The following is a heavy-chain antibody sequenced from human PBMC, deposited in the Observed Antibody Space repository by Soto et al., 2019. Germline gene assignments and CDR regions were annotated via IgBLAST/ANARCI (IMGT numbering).Heavy chain of an antibody. V-gene: IGHV3-30*18. Sequence: QVQLVESGGGVVQPGRSLRLSCAASGFTFSTYGMHWVGQAPGKGLEWVAVISQDGTNRYYADSVKGRFTISRDNYKNMRFLQMDSLRTEDTAVFYCAKEWAAVAGTYVFDVWGQGTMVTVSS. CDR3: AKEWAAVAGTYVFDV. D-gene: IGHD6-19*01. CDR1: GFTFSTYG. J-gene: IGHJ3*01. CDR2: ISQDGTNR.